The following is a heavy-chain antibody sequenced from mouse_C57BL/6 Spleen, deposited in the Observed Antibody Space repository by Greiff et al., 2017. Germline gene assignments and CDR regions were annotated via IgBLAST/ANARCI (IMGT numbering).Heavy chain of an antibody. V-gene: IGHV7-3*01. J-gene: IGHJ2*01. CDR3: ARSYGSSYYFDY. CDR1: GFTFTDYY. CDR2: IRNKANGYTT. Sequence: EVNVVESGGGLVQPGGSLSLSCAASGFTFTDYYMSWVRQPPGKALEWLGFIRNKANGYTTEYSASVKGRFTISRDNSQSILYLQMNALRAEDSATYYCARSYGSSYYFDYWGQGTTLTVSS. D-gene: IGHD1-1*01.